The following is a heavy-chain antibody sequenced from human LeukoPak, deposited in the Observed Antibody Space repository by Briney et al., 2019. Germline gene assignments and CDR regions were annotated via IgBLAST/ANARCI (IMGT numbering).Heavy chain of an antibody. D-gene: IGHD2-21*02. V-gene: IGHV4-39*07. J-gene: IGHJ4*02. CDR2: IYYSGST. CDR1: GGSISSFSYY. CDR3: ARVRGDSPYSFDY. Sequence: SETLSLTWTVSGGSISSFSYYWGWIRQPPGRGLEWIGTIYYSGSTYYNPSLKSRVTISTDTSKNQFSLNLRSVTAADTAVYYCARVRGDSPYSFDYWGQGTLVTVSS.